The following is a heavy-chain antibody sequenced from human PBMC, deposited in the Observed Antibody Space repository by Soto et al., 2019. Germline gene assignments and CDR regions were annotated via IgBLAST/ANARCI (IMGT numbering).Heavy chain of an antibody. V-gene: IGHV1-69*01. CDR2: IIPIFGTA. Sequence: QVQLVQSGAEVKKPGSSVKVSCKASGGTFSSYAISWVRQAPGQGLEWMGGIIPIFGTANYAQKFQGRVTITADESTSTAHMELSSLRSEDTAVYYCARDRFGGGDYVPVIDYWGQGTLVTVSS. D-gene: IGHD4-17*01. J-gene: IGHJ4*02. CDR1: GGTFSSYA. CDR3: ARDRFGGGDYVPVIDY.